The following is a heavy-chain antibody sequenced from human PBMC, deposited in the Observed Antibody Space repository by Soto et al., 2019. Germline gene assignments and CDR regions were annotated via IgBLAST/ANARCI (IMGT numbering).Heavy chain of an antibody. CDR1: GYTFTGYY. V-gene: IGHV1-2*04. Sequence: ASVKVSCKASGYTFTGYYMHWVRQAPGQGLEWMGWINPNSGGTNYAQKFQGWVTMTRDTSISTAYMELSRLRSEDTAVYYCARGSAAAGPYYFDYWAQGTLVTVSS. CDR3: ARGSAAAGPYYFDY. J-gene: IGHJ4*02. CDR2: INPNSGGT. D-gene: IGHD6-13*01.